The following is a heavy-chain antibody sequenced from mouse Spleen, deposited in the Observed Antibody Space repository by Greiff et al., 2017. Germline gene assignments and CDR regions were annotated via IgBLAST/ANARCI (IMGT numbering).Heavy chain of an antibody. V-gene: IGHV1-64*01. Sequence: VQLQQPGAELVKPGASVKLSCKASGYTFTSYWMHWVKQRPGQGLEWIGMIHPNSGSTNYNEKFKSKATLTVDKSSSTAYMQLSSLTSEDSAVYYCARVGLLPYYYAMDYWGQGTSVTVSS. CDR2: IHPNSGST. CDR3: ARVGLLPYYYAMDY. CDR1: GYTFTSYW. D-gene: IGHD2-3*01. J-gene: IGHJ4*01.